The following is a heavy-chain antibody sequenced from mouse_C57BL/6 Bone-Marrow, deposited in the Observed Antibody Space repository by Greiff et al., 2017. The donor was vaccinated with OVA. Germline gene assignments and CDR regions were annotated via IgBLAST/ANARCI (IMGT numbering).Heavy chain of an antibody. CDR3: ARLSGSSYGWYFDV. D-gene: IGHD1-1*01. J-gene: IGHJ1*03. V-gene: IGHV1-55*01. CDR1: GYTFTSYW. Sequence: QVQLKQPGAELVKPGASVKMSCKASGYTFTSYWITWVKQRPGQGLEWIGDIYPGSGSTNYNEKFKSKATLTVDTSSSTAYMQLSSLTSEDSAVYYCARLSGSSYGWYFDVWGTGTTVTVSS. CDR2: IYPGSGST.